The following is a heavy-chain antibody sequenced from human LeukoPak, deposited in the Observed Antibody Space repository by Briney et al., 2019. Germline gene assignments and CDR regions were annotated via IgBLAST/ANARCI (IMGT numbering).Heavy chain of an antibody. J-gene: IGHJ4*02. CDR1: GGSFSGYY. CDR2: INHSGST. Sequence: SETLSLTCAVYGGSFSGYYWSWIRQPPGKGLEWIGEINHSGSTNYNPSLKSRVTISVGTSKNQFSLKLSSVTAADTAVYYCAREALDDSSGPLDYWGQGTLVTVSS. D-gene: IGHD3-22*01. CDR3: AREALDDSSGPLDY. V-gene: IGHV4-34*01.